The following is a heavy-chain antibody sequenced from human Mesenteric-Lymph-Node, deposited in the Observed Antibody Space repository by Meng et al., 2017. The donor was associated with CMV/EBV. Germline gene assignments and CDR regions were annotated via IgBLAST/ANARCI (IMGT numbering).Heavy chain of an antibody. D-gene: IGHD3-10*01. CDR2: INHSGST. J-gene: IGHJ4*02. CDR3: ARGRRSYYGSGSHFDY. CDR1: GVSFSGYY. Sequence: YGVSFSGYYWSWIRQPPGQGLEWIGEINHSGSTNYNPSLKSRVTISVDTSKNQFSLKLSSVTAADTAVYYCARGRRSYYGSGSHFDYWGQGTLVTVSS. V-gene: IGHV4-34*01.